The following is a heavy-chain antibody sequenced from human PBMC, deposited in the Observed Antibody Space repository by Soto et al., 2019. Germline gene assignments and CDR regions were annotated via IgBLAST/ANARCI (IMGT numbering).Heavy chain of an antibody. CDR2: ITPFNGNT. D-gene: IGHD3-3*01. CDR3: ASSGLEGWFDP. J-gene: IGHJ5*02. V-gene: IGHV1-45*02. Sequence: QMQLVQSGAEVKKTGSSVKVSCKASGYTFTYRYLHWVRQAPGQALEWMGWITPFNGNTNYAQKFQDRVTITRDRSMSTAYMELSSLRFEDTAMYYCASSGLEGWFDPWGQGTLVTVSS. CDR1: GYTFTYRY.